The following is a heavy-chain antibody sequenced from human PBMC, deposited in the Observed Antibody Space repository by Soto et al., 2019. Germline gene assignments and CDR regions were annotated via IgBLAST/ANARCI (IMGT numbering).Heavy chain of an antibody. J-gene: IGHJ4*02. CDR3: ARDHHRYSGYDYVDY. CDR2: ISCSSSNI. D-gene: IGHD5-12*01. Sequence: GGSLRLSCAASGFTFSDYYMNWVRQAPGKGLEWVSYISCSSSNIYYADSVKGRFTISRDNAKNSLYLQMNSLRAEDTALYYCARDHHRYSGYDYVDYWGQGTLVTAPQ. CDR1: GFTFSDYY. V-gene: IGHV3-11*01.